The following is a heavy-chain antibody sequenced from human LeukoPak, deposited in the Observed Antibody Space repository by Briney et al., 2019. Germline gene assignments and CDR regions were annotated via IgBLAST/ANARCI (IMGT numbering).Heavy chain of an antibody. J-gene: IGHJ4*02. CDR2: IIPIFGTA. V-gene: IGHV1-69*13. CDR1: GGTFSSYA. CDR3: AAVPIAVADPFDY. D-gene: IGHD6-19*01. Sequence: GATVKVSCKASGGTFSSYAISWVRQAPGQGLEWMGGIIPIFGTANYAQKFQGRVTITADESTSTAYMELSSLRSEDTAVYYCAAVPIAVADPFDYWGQGTLVTVSS.